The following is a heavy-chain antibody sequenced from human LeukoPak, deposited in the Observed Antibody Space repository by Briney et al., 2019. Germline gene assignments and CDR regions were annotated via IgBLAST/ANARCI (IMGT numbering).Heavy chain of an antibody. Sequence: SETLSLTCTVSGGSISSYYCSWIRQPPGKGLDWIGYIYYSGSTNYNPSLKSRVTISSDTSKNQFSLKLTSVTAADTAVYYCASVRGYSSGWYASGFDPWGQGTLVTVSS. V-gene: IGHV4-59*12. D-gene: IGHD6-19*01. J-gene: IGHJ5*02. CDR3: ASVRGYSSGWYASGFDP. CDR1: GGSISSYY. CDR2: IYYSGST.